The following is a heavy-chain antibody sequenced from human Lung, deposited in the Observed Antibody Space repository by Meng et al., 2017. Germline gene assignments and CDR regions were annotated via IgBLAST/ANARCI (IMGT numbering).Heavy chain of an antibody. D-gene: IGHD4-11*01. CDR1: GGSFSDYY. CDR2: INHSGST. Sequence: QEQLQQWGAGLLKPPETLSLTCVVSGGSFSDYYWSCIRQPPGKGLEWIGEINHSGSTNYNPSLESRATISVDTSQNNLSLKLSSVTAADSAVYYCARGPTTMAHDFDYWGQGTLVTVSS. CDR3: ARGPTTMAHDFDY. J-gene: IGHJ4*02. V-gene: IGHV4-34*01.